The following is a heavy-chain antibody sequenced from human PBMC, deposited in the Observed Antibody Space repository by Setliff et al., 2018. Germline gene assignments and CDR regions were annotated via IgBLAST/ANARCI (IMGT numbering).Heavy chain of an antibody. V-gene: IGHV4-39*01. CDR3: ARHKSNGSGSYPSLYMDV. D-gene: IGHD3-10*01. J-gene: IGHJ6*03. CDR1: GGSISSGNYY. CDR2: IYYSGGT. Sequence: KTSETLSLTCRVSGGSISSGNYYWGLIRQPPGKGLEWVATIYYSGGTYSNPSLKSRLIISVDAPDNQFSVKLSSVTAADTAVYYCARHKSNGSGSYPSLYMDVWGKGIMVTVSS.